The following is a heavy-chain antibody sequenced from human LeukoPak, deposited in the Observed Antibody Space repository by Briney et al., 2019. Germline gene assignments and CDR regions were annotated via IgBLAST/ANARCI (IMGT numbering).Heavy chain of an antibody. J-gene: IGHJ4*02. CDR3: ARGDFWSGYYSDN. CDR2: IYTSGST. CDR1: GGSISSGNYY. D-gene: IGHD3-3*01. V-gene: IGHV4-61*02. Sequence: SETLPLTCTVSGGSISSGNYYWSWIRQPAGKGLEWIGRIYTSGSTKYNPSLKSRVTISVDTSKNQITLKLSSVTAADTAVYYCARGDFWSGYYSDNWGQGTLVTVSS.